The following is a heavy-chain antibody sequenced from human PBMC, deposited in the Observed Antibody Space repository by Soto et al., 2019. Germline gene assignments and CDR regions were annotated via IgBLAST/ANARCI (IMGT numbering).Heavy chain of an antibody. CDR1: GYNFFDYG. V-gene: IGHV1-18*01. CDR3: ASGRTVSSIGPLLV. Sequence: QIQLVQSGAEVKKPGASVKVSCKASGYNFFDYGVSWVRQAPGQGLDWMGWVSPKSGNTDYARTVQSRVTMTTDNSPGTAYMELRGLRSADTAVYYCASGRTVSSIGPLLVWGQGTLVSVSS. J-gene: IGHJ1*01. D-gene: IGHD1-1*01. CDR2: VSPKSGNT.